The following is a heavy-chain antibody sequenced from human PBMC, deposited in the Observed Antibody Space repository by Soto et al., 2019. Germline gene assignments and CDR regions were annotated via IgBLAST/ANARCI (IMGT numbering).Heavy chain of an antibody. J-gene: IGHJ4*02. Sequence: SQTLSLTCAISGDSVSSNTAAWNWIRSSPSRGLEWLGRTYYRSNWRHDYAVSVKSRITVNPDTSKNHFSLQLNSVTPDDTAVYYCSRGVAGSGFDLWGQGTLVTVSS. CDR3: SRGVAGSGFDL. CDR1: GDSVSSNTAA. D-gene: IGHD6-19*01. CDR2: TYYRSNWRH. V-gene: IGHV6-1*01.